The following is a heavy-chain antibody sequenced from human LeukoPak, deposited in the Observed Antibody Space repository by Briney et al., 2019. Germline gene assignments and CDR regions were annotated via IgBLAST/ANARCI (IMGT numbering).Heavy chain of an antibody. J-gene: IGHJ4*02. V-gene: IGHV3-15*05. Sequence: GGSLRLSCAASGFSLTNAWMSWVRQAPGKGLEWVGRFKSKADGGTTDYAAPVKGRFTVSRDDSKNTLSLQMNSLKTDDTAVYYCTTGGYSYGPYYFENWGQRTLVTVSS. D-gene: IGHD5-18*01. CDR2: FKSKADGGTT. CDR3: TTGGYSYGPYYFEN. CDR1: GFSLTNAW.